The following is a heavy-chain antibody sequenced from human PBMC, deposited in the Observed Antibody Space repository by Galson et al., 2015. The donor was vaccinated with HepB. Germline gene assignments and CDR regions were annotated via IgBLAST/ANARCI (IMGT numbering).Heavy chain of an antibody. V-gene: IGHV5-10-1*01. J-gene: IGHJ4*02. CDR1: GYSFTSYW. Sequence: QSGAEVKKPGESLKISCKGSGYSFTSYWIGWVRQMPGKGLEWMGRIDPSDSYTNYSPSFQGHVTISADKSISTAYLQWSSLKASDTAMYYCARYQVNYYDSSGYYSVGFDYWGQGTLVTVSS. CDR3: ARYQVNYYDSSGYYSVGFDY. D-gene: IGHD3-22*01. CDR2: IDPSDSYT.